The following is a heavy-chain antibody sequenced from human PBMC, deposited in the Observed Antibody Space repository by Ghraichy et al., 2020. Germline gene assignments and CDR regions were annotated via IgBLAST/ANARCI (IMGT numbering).Heavy chain of an antibody. CDR3: ARGGLGSGSYYDFWSGYHNWFDP. CDR1: GGSISSSSYY. V-gene: IGHV4-39*01. Sequence: SETLSLTCTVSGGSISSSSYYWGWIRQPPGKGLEWIGSIYYSGSTYYNPSLKSRVTISVDTSKNQFSLKLSSVTAADTAVYYCARGGLGSGSYYDFWSGYHNWFDPWGQGTLVTVSS. D-gene: IGHD3-3*01. CDR2: IYYSGST. J-gene: IGHJ5*02.